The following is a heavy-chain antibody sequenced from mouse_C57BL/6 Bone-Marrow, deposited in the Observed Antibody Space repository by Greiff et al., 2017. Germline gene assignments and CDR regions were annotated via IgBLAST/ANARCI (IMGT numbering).Heavy chain of an antibody. Sequence: QVQLQQSGAELVRPGASVKLSCKASGYTFTDYYINWVKQRPGQGLEWIARIYPGSGNTYYNEKFKGKATLTAEKSSSTAYMQLSSLTSEDSAVYFCARFYYGSSYSYWYFDVWGTGTTVTVSS. CDR2: IYPGSGNT. J-gene: IGHJ1*03. CDR1: GYTFTDYY. CDR3: ARFYYGSSYSYWYFDV. D-gene: IGHD1-1*01. V-gene: IGHV1-76*01.